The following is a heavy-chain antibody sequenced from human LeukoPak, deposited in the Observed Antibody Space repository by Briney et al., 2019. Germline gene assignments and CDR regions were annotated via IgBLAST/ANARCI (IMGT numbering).Heavy chain of an antibody. D-gene: IGHD3-22*01. V-gene: IGHV3-9*01. CDR2: ISWNSGSI. Sequence: GRSLRLSCAASGFTFDDYAMHWVRQAPGKGLEWVSGISWNSGSIGYADSVKGRFTISRDNAKNSLYLQMNSLRAEDTALYYCAKDAYYDSSGYFQHWGQGTLVTVSS. CDR3: AKDAYYDSSGYFQH. J-gene: IGHJ1*01. CDR1: GFTFDDYA.